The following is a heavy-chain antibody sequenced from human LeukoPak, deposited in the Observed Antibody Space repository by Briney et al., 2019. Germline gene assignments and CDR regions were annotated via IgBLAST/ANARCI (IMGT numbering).Heavy chain of an antibody. Sequence: ASVKVPCTASGYTFTDYSMNWVRQAPGQGLEWMGWINTNTGNPTYAQGFTGGYVFSLDTSASTAYLQISSLKAEDTAVYYCARIRGIVAAGTKGYYYHDMDVWGQGTTVTVSS. J-gene: IGHJ6*02. CDR2: INTNTGNP. CDR3: ARIRGIVAAGTKGYYYHDMDV. V-gene: IGHV7-4-1*02. CDR1: GYTFTDYS. D-gene: IGHD6-13*01.